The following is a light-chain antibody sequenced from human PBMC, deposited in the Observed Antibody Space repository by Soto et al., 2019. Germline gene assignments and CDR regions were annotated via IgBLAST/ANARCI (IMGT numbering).Light chain of an antibody. CDR2: AAS. V-gene: IGKV1-39*01. CDR1: QSIRNY. J-gene: IGKJ1*01. Sequence: DIQMTQSPSSLSASVGDGVTISCRASQSIRNYVSWYQQKPGTAPKLLIRAASTLQSGVPSRFSGSGSGTDFTLTISSLQIEDFATYFCQQTDSTPQTFGQGTKVEI. CDR3: QQTDSTPQT.